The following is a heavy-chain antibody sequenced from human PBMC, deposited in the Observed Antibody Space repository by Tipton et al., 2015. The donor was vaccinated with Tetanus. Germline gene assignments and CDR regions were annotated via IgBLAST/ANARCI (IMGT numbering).Heavy chain of an antibody. CDR2: SWYDGTDK. D-gene: IGHD2-15*01. V-gene: IGHV3-33*01. CDR1: GFIFSSYG. J-gene: IGHJ4*02. CDR3: AREADCSGGSCFSGDFDN. Sequence: SLRLSCAASGFIFSSYGIHWVRQASGKGLEWVAVSWYDGTDKYYADSVKGRFTISRDNSKNILYLQMNSLRAEDTAVYYCAREADCSGGSCFSGDFDNWGQGTQVTVSS.